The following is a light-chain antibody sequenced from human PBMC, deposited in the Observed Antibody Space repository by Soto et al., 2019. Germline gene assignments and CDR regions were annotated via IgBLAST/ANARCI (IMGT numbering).Light chain of an antibody. CDR3: GSITRSSTSV. Sequence: QSVLSQPASVSGSHGQSITISCTGTSSDVGGFEYVSWYQHQPGKAPKLIIYDVTKQPSGVSNRFSGSKSGNTASLTISGIQAEDEGDYYCGSITRSSTSVFGTGTKLTVL. J-gene: IGLJ1*01. V-gene: IGLV2-14*01. CDR1: SSDVGGFEY. CDR2: DVT.